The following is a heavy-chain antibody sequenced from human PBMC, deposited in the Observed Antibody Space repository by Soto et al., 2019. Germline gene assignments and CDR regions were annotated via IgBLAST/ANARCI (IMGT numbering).Heavy chain of an antibody. J-gene: IGHJ5*01. CDR3: VKGGWLDF. CDR1: GFTFNTFD. Sequence: EVQLLESGGGLVQPGGSLRLSCAASGFTFNTFDMSWVRQAPGRGLEWVSFISDDGSRTYYADAVKGRFTISRDNSKYTLYLQMNSLTVEDTDVYACVKGGWLDFWGQGTLVTVSS. D-gene: IGHD3-16*01. CDR2: ISDDGSRT. V-gene: IGHV3-23*01.